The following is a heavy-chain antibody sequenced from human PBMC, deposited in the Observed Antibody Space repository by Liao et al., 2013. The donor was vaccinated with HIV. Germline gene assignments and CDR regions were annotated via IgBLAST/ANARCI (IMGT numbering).Heavy chain of an antibody. D-gene: IGHD3-16*01. J-gene: IGHJ5*02. CDR1: GGSISNGDSY. CDR3: ARTPGGNYFDP. V-gene: IGHV4-30-4*08. CDR2: IHYSGST. Sequence: QVQLQESGPGLVKPSQTLSLACAVSGGSISNGDSYWSWIRQPPGKGLEWIGYIHYSGSTDYNPSLKRRVTMSVDTSKNQFSLKVSSVTAADTAVYYCARTPGGNYFDPWGQGTLVTVSS.